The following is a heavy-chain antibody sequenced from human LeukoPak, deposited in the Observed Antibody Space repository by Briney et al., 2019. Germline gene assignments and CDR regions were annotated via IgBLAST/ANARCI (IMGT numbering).Heavy chain of an antibody. CDR2: ISYDGSNK. V-gene: IGHV3-30*04. CDR1: GFTFSSYA. Sequence: PGRSLRLSCAASGFTFSSYAMHWVRQAPGKGLEWVAVISYDGSNKYYADSVKGRFTISRDNSKNTLYLQMNSLRAEDTAVYYRARRPVYYYYGMDVWGKGTPVTVSS. CDR3: ARRPVYYYYGMDV. J-gene: IGHJ6*04.